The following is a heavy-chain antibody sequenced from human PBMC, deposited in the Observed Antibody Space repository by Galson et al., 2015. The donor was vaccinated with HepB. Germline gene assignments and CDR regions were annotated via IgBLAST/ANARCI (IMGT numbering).Heavy chain of an antibody. CDR1: GGSFSGYY. V-gene: IGHV4-34*01. Sequence: SETLSLTCAVYGGSFSGYYWSWIRQPPGKGLEWIGEINHSGSTNYNPSLKSRVTISVDTSKNQFSLKLSSVTAADTAVYYCASYYYDSSGGAGNWFDPWGQGTLVTVSS. CDR3: ASYYYDSSGGAGNWFDP. D-gene: IGHD3-22*01. J-gene: IGHJ5*02. CDR2: INHSGST.